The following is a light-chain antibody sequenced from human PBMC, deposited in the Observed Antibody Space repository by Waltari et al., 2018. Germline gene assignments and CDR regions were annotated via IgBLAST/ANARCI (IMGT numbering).Light chain of an antibody. V-gene: IGKV1-12*01. J-gene: IGKJ3*01. Sequence: DIQMTQSPSSVSASVGDRVTIPCRESQDISDWLAWYQQKPGKAPNLLIFAASSLQSGVPSRFSGSGSGTDCTLTISSLQPEDCATYYCQQAKSFPLTVGPGTKVDIK. CDR3: QQAKSFPLT. CDR1: QDISDW. CDR2: AAS.